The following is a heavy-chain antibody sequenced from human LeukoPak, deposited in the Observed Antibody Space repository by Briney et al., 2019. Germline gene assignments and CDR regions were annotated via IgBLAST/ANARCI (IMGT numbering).Heavy chain of an antibody. Sequence: SETLSLTCAVYGGSFSGYYWSWIRQSPGKGLEWIGEIKHSGITNYNPSLKSRVTISVDTSKTQFSLKLISVTAADTAVYYCARGGTGYSYGYYFDYWGQGTLVTVSS. CDR1: GGSFSGYY. V-gene: IGHV4-34*01. J-gene: IGHJ4*02. D-gene: IGHD5-18*01. CDR3: ARGGTGYSYGYYFDY. CDR2: IKHSGIT.